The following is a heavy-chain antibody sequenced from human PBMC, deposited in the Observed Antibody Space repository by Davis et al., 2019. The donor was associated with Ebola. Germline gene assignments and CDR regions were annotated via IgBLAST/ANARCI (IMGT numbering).Heavy chain of an antibody. CDR2: IYSGGST. J-gene: IGHJ4*02. Sequence: GESLKISCAASGFTVSSNYMSWVRQAPGKGLEWVSVIYSGGSTYYADSVKGRFTISRDNAKNTLYLQMNSLRAEDTAVYYCARGLNSAGLGADLDYWGQGTLVTVSS. CDR3: ARGLNSAGLGADLDY. D-gene: IGHD1-26*01. CDR1: GFTVSSNY. V-gene: IGHV3-53*01.